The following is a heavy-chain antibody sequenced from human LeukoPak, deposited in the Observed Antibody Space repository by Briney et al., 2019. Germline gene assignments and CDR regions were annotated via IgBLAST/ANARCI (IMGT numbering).Heavy chain of an antibody. D-gene: IGHD4-17*01. CDR3: GQDPNGNYTGAFDF. J-gene: IGHJ3*01. CDR2: ILGGGGT. Sequence: PGGSLRLSCAASGLIFHNYALVWIRRAPGKGPEWVSAILGGGGTFYADAVKGRFTISRDNSKNTLYLQMNSLRAEDTATYYCGQDPNGNYTGAFDFWGRGTMVTVSS. V-gene: IGHV3-23*01. CDR1: GLIFHNYA.